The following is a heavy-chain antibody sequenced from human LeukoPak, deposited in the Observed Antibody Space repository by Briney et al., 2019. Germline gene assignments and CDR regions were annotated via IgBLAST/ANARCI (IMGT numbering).Heavy chain of an antibody. CDR3: ARLYYYGSGSGDY. Sequence: PGGSLRLSCEGSAFIFSGHWMNWVRQTPGKGLEWVSVIYSGGSTYYADSVKGRFTISRDNSKNTLYLQMNSLRAEDTAVYYCARLYYYGSGSGDYWGQGTLVTVSS. CDR1: AFIFSGHW. V-gene: IGHV3-53*01. D-gene: IGHD3-10*01. J-gene: IGHJ4*02. CDR2: IYSGGST.